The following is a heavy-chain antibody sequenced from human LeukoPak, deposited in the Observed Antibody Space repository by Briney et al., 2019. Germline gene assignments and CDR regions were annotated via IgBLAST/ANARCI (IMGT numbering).Heavy chain of an antibody. CDR3: ARGAPISGWYRWFDP. V-gene: IGHV4-59*01. Sequence: PSETLSLTCTVSGGSITSYYWSWIRQPPGMGLEWIAYIYYSGNTDYNPSLKSRVTISVDTSKNQFSLKLSSVTAADTAVYYCARGAPISGWYRWFDPWGQGTLVTVSS. CDR2: IYYSGNT. D-gene: IGHD6-19*01. CDR1: GGSITSYY. J-gene: IGHJ5*02.